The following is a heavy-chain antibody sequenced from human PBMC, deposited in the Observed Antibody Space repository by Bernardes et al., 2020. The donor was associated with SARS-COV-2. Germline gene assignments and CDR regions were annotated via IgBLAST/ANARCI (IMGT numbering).Heavy chain of an antibody. CDR3: ARRQSSFYGSGSVPHTVFNL. V-gene: IGHV5-51*01. J-gene: IGHJ2*01. CDR1: GYNFISYW. D-gene: IGHD3-10*01. Sequence: GESLKISCKSSGYNFISYWIGWVRQMPGGGLEWMGILYPGDSDTSYNPSFEGHATISADKSINTAYLQWNSLKASDTAIYYCARRQSSFYGSGSVPHTVFNLWGRDTLVTVSS. CDR2: LYPGDSDT.